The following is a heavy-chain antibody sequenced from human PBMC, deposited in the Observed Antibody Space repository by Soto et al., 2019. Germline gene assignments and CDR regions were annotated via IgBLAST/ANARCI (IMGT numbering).Heavy chain of an antibody. J-gene: IGHJ4*02. D-gene: IGHD6-19*01. CDR2: ISVSGDTT. Sequence: SCAASGFTFSSYAMNWVRQAPGKGLEWVSAISVSGDTTYYADSVKGRFTISRDNAKNTLYLQMSTLRAEDTAVYYCASSIHSSGWYYYWGQGTLVTVSS. V-gene: IGHV3-23*01. CDR1: GFTFSSYA. CDR3: ASSIHSSGWYYY.